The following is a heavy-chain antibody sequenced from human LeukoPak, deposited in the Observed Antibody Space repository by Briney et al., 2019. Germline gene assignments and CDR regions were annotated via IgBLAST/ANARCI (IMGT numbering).Heavy chain of an antibody. CDR1: GGSISSYY. J-gene: IGHJ6*02. CDR3: ASLGSSTGLNYYYYGMDV. CDR2: IYYSGST. D-gene: IGHD2-2*01. V-gene: IGHV4-39*01. Sequence: SETLSLTCTVSGGSISSYYWSWIRQPPGKGLEWIGSIYYSGSTYYNPSLKSRVTISVDTSKNQFSLKLSSVTAADTAVYYCASLGSSTGLNYYYYGMDVWGQGTTVTVSS.